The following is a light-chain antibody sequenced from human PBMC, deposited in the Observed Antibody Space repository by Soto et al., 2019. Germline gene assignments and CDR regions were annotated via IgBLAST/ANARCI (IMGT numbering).Light chain of an antibody. CDR3: ASWDDSLKGVV. CDR2: SNN. Sequence: QSVLTQPPSASGTPGQRVTISCSGSNFNIGSNTVNWYQQLPGTAPKLLIYSNNQRPSGVPGRFSDSKSGTSASLAISGLQSEDEADYYCASWDDSLKGVVFGGGTKLTVL. CDR1: NFNIGSNT. V-gene: IGLV1-44*01. J-gene: IGLJ2*01.